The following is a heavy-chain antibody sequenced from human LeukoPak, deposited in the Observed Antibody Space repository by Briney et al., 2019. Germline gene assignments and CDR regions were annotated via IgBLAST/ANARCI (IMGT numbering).Heavy chain of an antibody. D-gene: IGHD2-15*01. CDR2: IYYSGNT. V-gene: IGHV4-61*01. CDR3: ARRVATTPNWFDP. J-gene: IGHJ5*02. CDR1: GDSISSSSYY. Sequence: SETLSLTCTVSGDSISSSSYYWSWIRQPPGKGLEWIGYIYYSGNTNYNPSLKSRVTISGDTSKNQFSLKLTSVTAADTAVYYCARRVATTPNWFDPWGQGTLVTVSS.